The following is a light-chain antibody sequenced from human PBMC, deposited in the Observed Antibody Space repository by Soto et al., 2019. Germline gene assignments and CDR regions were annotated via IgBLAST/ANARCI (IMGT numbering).Light chain of an antibody. CDR1: QSVSSN. Sequence: EIVMTQSPGTLSVSPGERATLSCRASQSVSSNLAWYQQKPGQAPRLLIYGASTRATGIPARFSGSGSGTEFTLTISSLQSADFAVYYCQQYNNWPFTFGPGTKVDF. CDR2: GAS. V-gene: IGKV3-15*01. J-gene: IGKJ3*01. CDR3: QQYNNWPFT.